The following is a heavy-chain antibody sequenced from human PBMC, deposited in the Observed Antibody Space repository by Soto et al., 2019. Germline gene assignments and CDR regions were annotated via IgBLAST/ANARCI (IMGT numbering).Heavy chain of an antibody. CDR2: IDAVNANT. D-gene: IGHD3-9*01. Sequence: ASVKVSCTTSGYTFTSYAMHWVRQAPGQRPEYMGWIDAVNANTKYSRSFQGRVTITRDTSASTGYMELSSLRSEDTAVYYCARDARNYDILTGSLLIENYYYYYGMDVWGQGTTVTVSS. V-gene: IGHV1-3*01. CDR1: GYTFTSYA. CDR3: ARDARNYDILTGSLLIENYYYYYGMDV. J-gene: IGHJ6*02.